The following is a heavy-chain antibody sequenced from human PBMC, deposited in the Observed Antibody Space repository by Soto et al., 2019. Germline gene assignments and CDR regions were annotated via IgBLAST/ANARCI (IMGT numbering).Heavy chain of an antibody. Sequence: PSEILSLTCAVYGGSFSGYYWSWIRQPPGKGLEWIGEINHSGSTNYNPSLKSRVTISVDTSKNQFSLKLSSVTAADTAVYYCARGVGNWFDPWGQGTLVTVSS. J-gene: IGHJ5*02. CDR2: INHSGST. V-gene: IGHV4-34*01. CDR3: ARGVGNWFDP. CDR1: GGSFSGYY.